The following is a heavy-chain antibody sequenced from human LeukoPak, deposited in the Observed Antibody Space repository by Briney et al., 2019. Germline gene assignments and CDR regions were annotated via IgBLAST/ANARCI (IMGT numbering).Heavy chain of an antibody. V-gene: IGHV3-7*01. CDR3: AAWGLHNF. Sequence: GGSLRLSCAASGLSISDYWMNWVRQVPGKGLEWVANINLGGSASLYVDSVKGRFTITRDNARNSLSLQMSSLKVEDTAIYYCAAWGLHNFWGQGTLVAVSS. CDR1: GLSISDYW. J-gene: IGHJ4*02. D-gene: IGHD7-27*01. CDR2: INLGGSAS.